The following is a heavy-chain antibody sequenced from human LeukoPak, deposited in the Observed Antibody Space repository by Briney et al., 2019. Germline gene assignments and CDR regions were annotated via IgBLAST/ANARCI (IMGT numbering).Heavy chain of an antibody. V-gene: IGHV6-1*01. J-gene: IGHJ4*02. CDR3: VREVCTSTTCYGDY. CDR2: THYRSKWIN. CDR1: VDSVSSDSAA. D-gene: IGHD2-2*01. Sequence: SQTLSLTCAISVDSVSSDSAAWNWIRQSPSRGLEWLGKTHYRSKWINDYALSVKSRITINADTSKNQISLQLSFVSPEETAVYYCVREVCTSTTCYGDYWGQGTLVTVSS.